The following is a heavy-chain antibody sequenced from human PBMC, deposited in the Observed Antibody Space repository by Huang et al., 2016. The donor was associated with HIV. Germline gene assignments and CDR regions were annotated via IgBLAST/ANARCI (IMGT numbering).Heavy chain of an antibody. CDR2: MGGSSGST. V-gene: IGHV3-23*01. J-gene: IGHJ4*02. Sequence: EVKLLESGGGLVQPGGSLRLSCAASGFTFRRYAMSWVRQDPGKVLEWVSSMGGSSGSTDYAASVKGRFTISRDNSKNTLSLQMNSLRAEDTAVYYCAITIRPYYYDTSGYFDYWGQGTLVIVSS. D-gene: IGHD3-22*01. CDR3: AITIRPYYYDTSGYFDY. CDR1: GFTFRRYA.